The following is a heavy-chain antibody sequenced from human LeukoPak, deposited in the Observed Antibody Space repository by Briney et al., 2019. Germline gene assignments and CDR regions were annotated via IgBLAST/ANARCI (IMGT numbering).Heavy chain of an antibody. CDR1: GFTFSSYA. D-gene: IGHD3-22*01. Sequence: PGGSLRLSCAASGFTFSSYAMHWVRQAPGKGLEWVAVISYDGSNKYYADSVKGRFTISRDNSKNTLYLQMNNLRAEDTATYYCMKDLRTSRQVVVIDYLNDIWGQGTLVTDSS. CDR2: ISYDGSNK. V-gene: IGHV3-30-3*02. CDR3: MKDLRTSRQVVVIDYLNDI. J-gene: IGHJ4*01.